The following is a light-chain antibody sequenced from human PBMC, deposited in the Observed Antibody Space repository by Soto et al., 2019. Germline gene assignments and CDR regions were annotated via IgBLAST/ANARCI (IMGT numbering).Light chain of an antibody. Sequence: EIVMTQSPLSLSVTPGEPASISCSSSQSLLLGNGYKYLDWYLQRPGQSPQLLIYLGSNRASGVPDRFSGSGSGTDFTLEISRVEAEDVGIYYCMQGIQTPFTFGGGTKVEIK. CDR1: QSLLLGNGYKY. V-gene: IGKV2-28*01. CDR2: LGS. J-gene: IGKJ4*01. CDR3: MQGIQTPFT.